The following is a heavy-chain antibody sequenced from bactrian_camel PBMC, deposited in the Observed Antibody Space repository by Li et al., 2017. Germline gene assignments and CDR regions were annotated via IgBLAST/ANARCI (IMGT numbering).Heavy chain of an antibody. CDR1: GHSRGSNC. D-gene: IGHD2*01. CDR2: IRRSGGET. J-gene: IGHJ6*01. Sequence: HVQLVESGGGPVQTGGSLRLSCVVSGHSRGSNCVGWYRLPPGRAPAEREGIAAIRRSGGETWYADSVKGRFTISTDKPISTDSTKVTLHLQMNNLSPEDTAMYHCAVPGIMSTIEGLGALSSADFGYWAQGTQVTVS. V-gene: IGHV3S55*01. CDR3: AVPGIMSTIEGLGALSSADFGY.